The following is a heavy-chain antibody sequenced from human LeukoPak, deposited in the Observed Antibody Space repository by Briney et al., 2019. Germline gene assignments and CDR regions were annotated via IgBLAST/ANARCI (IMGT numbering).Heavy chain of an antibody. V-gene: IGHV4-38-2*01. CDR3: ARASGSYDSGSYYYYGMDV. Sequence: SETPSLTCAVSGYSTSSGYYWSWIRQPPGQGREWIGSIFHSGSTYYNPTLKSRVNMSVDTSKTQISLKLSSVTAADTAVYYCARASGSYDSGSYYYYGMDVWGKGTTVTVSS. CDR1: GYSTSSGYY. CDR2: IFHSGST. J-gene: IGHJ6*04. D-gene: IGHD3-10*01.